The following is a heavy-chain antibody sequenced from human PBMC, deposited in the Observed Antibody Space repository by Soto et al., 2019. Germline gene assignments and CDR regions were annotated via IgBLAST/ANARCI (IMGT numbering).Heavy chain of an antibody. J-gene: IGHJ4*02. CDR2: IYYGANA. D-gene: IGHD1-26*01. Sequence: AETLSLTCTVSGGSIRSYYRSWIRQPPGKGLEWMGYIYYGANANYNPSLKSRVTTSVDMSKNQFSLKVTSVTAADTAVYYCARSDSGTFSFDFWGQGTLVTVSS. V-gene: IGHV4-59*01. CDR3: ARSDSGTFSFDF. CDR1: GGSIRSYY.